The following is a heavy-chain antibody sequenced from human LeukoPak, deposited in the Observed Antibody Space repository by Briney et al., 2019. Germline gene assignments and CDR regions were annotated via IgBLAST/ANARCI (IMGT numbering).Heavy chain of an antibody. D-gene: IGHD3-10*01. J-gene: IGHJ4*02. CDR2: INAGNGNT. CDR3: ARDSLLWFGQPSGEFDY. Sequence: ASVKVSCKASGYTFTGYYMHWVRQAPGQGLEWMGWINAGNGNTKYSQKFQGRVTITRDTSASTAYMELSSRRSEDTAVYYCARDSLLWFGQPSGEFDYWGQGTLVTVSS. CDR1: GYTFTGYY. V-gene: IGHV1-3*01.